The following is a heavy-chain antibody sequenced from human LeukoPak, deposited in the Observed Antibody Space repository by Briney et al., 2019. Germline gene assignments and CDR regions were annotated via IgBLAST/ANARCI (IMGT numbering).Heavy chain of an antibody. D-gene: IGHD5-24*01. CDR3: ATISAQTFDI. V-gene: IGHV3-7*01. CDR1: GFTFRSHW. J-gene: IGHJ3*02. CDR2: IKPDGIDK. Sequence: GRSLRLSCVRSGFTFRSHWVNSVRQYPGNGLEWVANIKPDGIDKYYVDSARGRFTVSRDNAKNSAFLQMNSLRAEDTAIYYCATISAQTFDIWGQGTLVSVSS.